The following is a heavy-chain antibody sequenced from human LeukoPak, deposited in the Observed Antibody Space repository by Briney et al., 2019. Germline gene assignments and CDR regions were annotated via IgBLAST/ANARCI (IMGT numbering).Heavy chain of an antibody. CDR2: IKSKTDGGTT. CDR1: GFTFSNAW. J-gene: IGHJ4*02. D-gene: IGHD1-26*01. CDR3: TWSGSHFDY. V-gene: IGHV3-15*01. Sequence: GGPLRLSCAASGFTFSNAWMRWVRQAPGKGLEWVGLIKSKTDGGTTDYAARVKGRFTISRDDSKNTLYLQVNSLKTEDTAVYYCTWSGSHFDYWGQGTLVTVSS.